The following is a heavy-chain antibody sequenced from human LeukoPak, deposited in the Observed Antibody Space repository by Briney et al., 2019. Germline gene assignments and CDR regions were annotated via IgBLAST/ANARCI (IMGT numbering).Heavy chain of an antibody. CDR3: VRDRGYSTFAY. J-gene: IGHJ4*02. CDR2: INLDGSEI. Sequence: GGSLRLSCDASGFVFGHSWMSWVRQAPGKGLEWVANINLDGSEINYLDSLKGRLTISRDNAKDSLYLQMNGLRAEDTAVYFCVRDRGYSTFAYWGQGTLVTVSS. D-gene: IGHD3-22*01. CDR1: GFVFGHSW. V-gene: IGHV3-7*03.